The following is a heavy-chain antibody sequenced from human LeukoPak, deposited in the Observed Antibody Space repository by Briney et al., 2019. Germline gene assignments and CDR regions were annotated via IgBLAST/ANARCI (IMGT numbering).Heavy chain of an antibody. CDR2: INQDASAK. V-gene: IGHV3-7*01. CDR1: GFSFTYFW. D-gene: IGHD3-10*01. CDR3: ASRSYESGSYFKRD. J-gene: IGHJ4*02. Sequence: EGSLRLSCAASGFSFTYFWMTWVRQAPGKGLEWVANINQDASAKYYVDSVKGRFTISRDNAKKSLYLLMNNLTAEDTAVYYCASRSYESGSYFKRDWGQGTLVTVSS.